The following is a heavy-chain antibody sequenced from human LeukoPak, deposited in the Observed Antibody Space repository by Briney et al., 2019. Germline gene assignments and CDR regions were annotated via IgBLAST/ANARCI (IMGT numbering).Heavy chain of an antibody. V-gene: IGHV3-7*01. CDR1: GFAFSRYW. CDR3: ARGVFATGWYPDNFDY. J-gene: IGHJ4*02. D-gene: IGHD6-19*01. Sequence: GGSLRLSCAASGFAFSRYWMSWVRQAPGKGLEWVANVNQAGSDKYYMDSVNGRFTISRGNAENSLYLQMNSLRAEDTAVYYCARGVFATGWYPDNFDYWGQGILVTVSS. CDR2: VNQAGSDK.